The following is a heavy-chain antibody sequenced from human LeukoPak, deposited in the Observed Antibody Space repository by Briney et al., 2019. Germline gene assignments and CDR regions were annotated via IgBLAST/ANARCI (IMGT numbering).Heavy chain of an antibody. CDR2: IYYSGST. CDR1: GGSISSSSYY. V-gene: IGHV4-39*07. CDR3: ARVRYSGYEPGDAFDY. J-gene: IGHJ4*02. Sequence: SETLSLTCTVSGGSISSSSYYWGWIRQPPGKGLEWIGSIYYSGSTYYNPSLKSRVTISVDTSKNQFSLKLSSVTAADTAVYYCARVRYSGYEPGDAFDYWGQGTLVTVSS. D-gene: IGHD5-12*01.